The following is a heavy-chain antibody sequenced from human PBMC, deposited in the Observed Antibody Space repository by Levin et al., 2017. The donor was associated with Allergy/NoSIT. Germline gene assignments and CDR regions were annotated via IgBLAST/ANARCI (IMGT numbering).Heavy chain of an antibody. CDR2: ISWNSGSI. CDR1: GFTFDDYA. CDR3: AKDMGSYGGLYAFDI. D-gene: IGHD5-18*01. J-gene: IGHJ3*02. Sequence: SLKISCAASGFTFDDYAMHWVRQAPGKGLEWVSGISWNSGSIGYADSVKGRFTISRDNAKNSLYLQMNSLRAEDTALYYCAKDMGSYGGLYAFDIWGQGTMVTVSS. V-gene: IGHV3-9*01.